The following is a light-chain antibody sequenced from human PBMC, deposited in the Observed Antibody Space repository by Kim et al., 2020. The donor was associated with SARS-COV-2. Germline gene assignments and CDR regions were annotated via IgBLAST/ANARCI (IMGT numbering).Light chain of an antibody. J-gene: IGKJ2*01. Sequence: SPGERATLACRASQSVPRNYLAWYQHKPGQAPRLLIYGASSRATSITDRFTGSGSGTDVTLTISRLEPEDFAVYYCQQYDDSPMYTFGQGTKLEI. CDR1: QSVPRNY. CDR3: QQYDDSPMYT. CDR2: GAS. V-gene: IGKV3-20*01.